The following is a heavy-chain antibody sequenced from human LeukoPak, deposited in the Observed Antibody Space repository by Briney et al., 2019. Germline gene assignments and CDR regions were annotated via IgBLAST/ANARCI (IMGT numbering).Heavy chain of an antibody. Sequence: SETLSLTCTVSGYSISSGYYWGWIRQPPGKGLEWIGSIYHSGSTYYNPSLKSRVTISIDTSENQFSLKLNSVTAADTAVYYCAREELFMVRGVIRDLAFDPWGQGTLVTVSS. J-gene: IGHJ5*02. CDR1: GYSISSGYY. CDR3: AREELFMVRGVIRDLAFDP. D-gene: IGHD3-10*01. V-gene: IGHV4-38-2*02. CDR2: IYHSGST.